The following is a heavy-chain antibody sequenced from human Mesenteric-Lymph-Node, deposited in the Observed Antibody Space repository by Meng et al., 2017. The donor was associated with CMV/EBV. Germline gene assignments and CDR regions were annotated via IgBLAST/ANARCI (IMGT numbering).Heavy chain of an antibody. CDR3: ARDPTDYDFWSGYLSSGDY. Sequence: FTGYDVHWVRQAHGQGFEWMGWINPNSGGTNYAQKFQGRVTMTRDTSISTAYMELSRLRSDDTAVYYCARDPTDYDFWSGYLSSGDYWGQGTLVTVSS. CDR1: FTGYD. J-gene: IGHJ4*02. V-gene: IGHV1-2*02. D-gene: IGHD3-3*01. CDR2: INPNSGGT.